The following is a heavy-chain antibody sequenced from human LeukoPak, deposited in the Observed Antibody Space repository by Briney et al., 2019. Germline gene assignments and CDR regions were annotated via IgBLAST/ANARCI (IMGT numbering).Heavy chain of an antibody. D-gene: IGHD3-3*01. Sequence: GGSLRLSCAASGFTFSSYWMHWVRHIPGEGLVWVSRIKSDGSTIYADSVKGRFTISRDNAKNSLYLQMNSLRAEDTAVYYCARASLRFLEWLLYSFDYWGQGTLVTVSS. J-gene: IGHJ4*02. CDR2: IKSDGST. CDR1: GFTFSSYW. CDR3: ARASLRFLEWLLYSFDY. V-gene: IGHV3-74*01.